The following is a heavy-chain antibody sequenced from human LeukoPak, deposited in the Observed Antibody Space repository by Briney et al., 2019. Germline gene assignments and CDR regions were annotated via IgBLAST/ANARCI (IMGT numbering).Heavy chain of an antibody. Sequence: SETLSLTCTVSGYSISSGYYWGWIWQPPGKGLEWIGSIYHSGSTYYNPSLKSRVTISVDTSKNQFSLKPSSVTAADTAVYYCAGGSSSWDLGWFDPWGQGTLVTVSS. CDR3: AGGSSSWDLGWFDP. CDR1: GYSISSGYY. D-gene: IGHD6-13*01. CDR2: IYHSGST. J-gene: IGHJ5*02. V-gene: IGHV4-38-2*02.